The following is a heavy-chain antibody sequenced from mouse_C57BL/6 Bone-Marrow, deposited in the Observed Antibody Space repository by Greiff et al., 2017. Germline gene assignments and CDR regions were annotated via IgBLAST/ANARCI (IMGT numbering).Heavy chain of an antibody. Sequence: EVQLVESGAELVRPGASVKLSCTASGFNIKDDYMHWVKQRPEQGLEWIGWIDPENGDTEYASKFQGKATITADPFSNTAYLQLSSLTSEDTAVYYCTTYYYASYYFDYWGQGTTLTVSS. D-gene: IGHD1-1*01. CDR2: IDPENGDT. V-gene: IGHV14-4*01. CDR1: GFNIKDDY. CDR3: TTYYYASYYFDY. J-gene: IGHJ2*01.